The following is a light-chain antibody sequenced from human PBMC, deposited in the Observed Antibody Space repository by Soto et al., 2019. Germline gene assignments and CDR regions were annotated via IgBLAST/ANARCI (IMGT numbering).Light chain of an antibody. CDR3: QVWDSRLVV. J-gene: IGLJ2*01. Sequence: SYELTQPLSVSVALGQTAKITCGGDNIGSKNVHWYQQKPGQAPVVVIYRDTNRPSGIPERFSGSSSGNTATLTISRAQDGDEADYYCQVWDSRLVVFGGGTKLTVL. V-gene: IGLV3-9*01. CDR2: RDT. CDR1: NIGSKN.